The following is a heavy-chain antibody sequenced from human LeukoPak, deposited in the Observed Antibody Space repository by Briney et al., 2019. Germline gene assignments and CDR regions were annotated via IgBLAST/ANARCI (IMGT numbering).Heavy chain of an antibody. V-gene: IGHV3-30-3*01. CDR2: ISYDGSNK. D-gene: IGHD4-17*01. CDR1: GFTFSSYA. Sequence: GGSLRLSCAASGFTFSSYAMHWVRQAPGKGLEWVAVISYDGSNKYYADSVKGRFTISRDNSKNTLYLQMNSLRAEDTAVYYCARDLPFDYGDYVPYGMDVWGQGTTVIVSS. CDR3: ARDLPFDYGDYVPYGMDV. J-gene: IGHJ6*02.